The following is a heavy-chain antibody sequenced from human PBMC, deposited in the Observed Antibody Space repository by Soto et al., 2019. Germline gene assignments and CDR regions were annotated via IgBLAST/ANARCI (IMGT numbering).Heavy chain of an antibody. Sequence: VQLVESGGGVVQPGRSLRLSCAASGFTFSSSGMHWVRQAPGKGLEWVAVISYDGSNKYYADSVKGRFTISRDNSKNTLYLQMNSLRAEDTAVYYCAKDLLVVGATPAYYWGQGTLVTVSS. D-gene: IGHD1-26*01. CDR3: AKDLLVVGATPAYY. V-gene: IGHV3-30*18. J-gene: IGHJ4*02. CDR1: GFTFSSSG. CDR2: ISYDGSNK.